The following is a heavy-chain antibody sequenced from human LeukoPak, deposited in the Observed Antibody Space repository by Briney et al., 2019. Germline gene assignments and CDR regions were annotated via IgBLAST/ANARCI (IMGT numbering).Heavy chain of an antibody. CDR2: IYAGDSDT. V-gene: IGHV5-51*01. Sequence: PGESLKISRKGSGYSFTSYWIGLVRQIPGKGLEWMGIIYAGDSDTRYSPSFQGQVTISDDKSIGTAYLQWSRLKASDTAMYYCAGKGRDGYNPFDYWGQGTLVTVSS. CDR1: GYSFTSYW. J-gene: IGHJ4*02. CDR3: AGKGRDGYNPFDY. D-gene: IGHD5-24*01.